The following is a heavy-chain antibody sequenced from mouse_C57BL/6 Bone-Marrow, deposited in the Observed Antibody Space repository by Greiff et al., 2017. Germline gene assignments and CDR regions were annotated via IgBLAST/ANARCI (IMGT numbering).Heavy chain of an antibody. CDR1: GYTFTSYW. J-gene: IGHJ2*01. CDR3: TATVVAGYYFDY. CDR2: IYPGNSDT. D-gene: IGHD1-1*01. V-gene: IGHV1-5*01. Sequence: EVQGVESGTVLARPGASVKMSCKTSGYTFTSYWMHWVKQRPGQGLEWIGAIYPGNSDTSYNQKFKGKAKLTAVTSASTAYMELSSLTNEDSAVYYCTATVVAGYYFDYWGQGTTLTVSS.